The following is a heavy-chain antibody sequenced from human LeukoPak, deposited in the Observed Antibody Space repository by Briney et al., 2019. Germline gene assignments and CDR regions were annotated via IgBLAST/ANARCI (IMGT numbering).Heavy chain of an antibody. D-gene: IGHD1-26*01. J-gene: IGHJ4*02. Sequence: PSETLSLTCSVSGGSIRSTTYYWGWIRQPPGKGLEWIGSIYYSGNTYYSPSLMSRVTISVDTSKNRFSLKLTSVTAADTAVYYCARELHSGSYYFDYWGQGTLVTVSS. V-gene: IGHV4-39*07. CDR3: ARELHSGSYYFDY. CDR1: GGSIRSTTYY. CDR2: IYYSGNT.